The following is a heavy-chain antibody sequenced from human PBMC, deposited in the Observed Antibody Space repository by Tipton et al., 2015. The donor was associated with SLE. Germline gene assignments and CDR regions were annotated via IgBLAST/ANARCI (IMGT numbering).Heavy chain of an antibody. Sequence: SGFIFTSYGMHWVRQAPGKGLEWVGLIRYDGSNKFYSDSVKGRFTISRDNSRNTLYLQMNSLRPDDTAVYYCATSTVTTNPDYYYGMDVWGQGTRSPSP. J-gene: IGHJ6*02. CDR2: IRYDGSNK. V-gene: IGHV3-30*02. CDR1: GFIFTSYG. D-gene: IGHD4-17*01. CDR3: ATSTVTTNPDYYYGMDV.